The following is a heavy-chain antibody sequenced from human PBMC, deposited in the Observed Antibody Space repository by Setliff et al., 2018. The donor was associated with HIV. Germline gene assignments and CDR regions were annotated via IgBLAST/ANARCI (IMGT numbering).Heavy chain of an antibody. D-gene: IGHD6-13*01. Sequence: SETLSLTCTVSGGSISSSNYYWGWIRQPPGKGLEWIGSIYYSGSTYYDPSLKSRVTISVDTSKNQFSLRLSSVTAADTAVYYCARPTASYSSSWDSWYFDLWGRGTLVTVSS. CDR2: IYYSGST. V-gene: IGHV4-39*07. CDR1: GGSISSSNYY. CDR3: ARPTASYSSSWDSWYFDL. J-gene: IGHJ2*01.